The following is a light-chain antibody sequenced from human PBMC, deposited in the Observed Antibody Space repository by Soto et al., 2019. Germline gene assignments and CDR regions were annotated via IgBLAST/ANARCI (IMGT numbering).Light chain of an antibody. CDR1: QSVSSSS. CDR2: EAS. V-gene: IGKV3-20*01. CDR3: QQYDTSPRT. J-gene: IGKJ1*01. Sequence: IVLTQSPGTLSLSPGERATLSCRASQSVSSSSLAWYQQNPGQAPRLLIYEASSRATGIPDRFSGSGSGTDFTLTISSLEPEDFAVYYCQQYDTSPRTFGQGTKVDNK.